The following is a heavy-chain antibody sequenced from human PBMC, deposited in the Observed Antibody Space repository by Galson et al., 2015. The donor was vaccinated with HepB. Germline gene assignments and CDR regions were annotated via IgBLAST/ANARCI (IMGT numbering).Heavy chain of an antibody. J-gene: IGHJ4*02. Sequence: SLRLSCAASGFTFSSYAMHWVRQAPGKGLEYVSAISSNGGSTYYADSVKGRFTISRDNSKNTLYLQMSSLRAEDTAVYYCVKDQAEWELLSDYWGQGTLVTVSS. D-gene: IGHD1-26*01. V-gene: IGHV3-64D*06. CDR3: VKDQAEWELLSDY. CDR2: ISSNGGST. CDR1: GFTFSSYA.